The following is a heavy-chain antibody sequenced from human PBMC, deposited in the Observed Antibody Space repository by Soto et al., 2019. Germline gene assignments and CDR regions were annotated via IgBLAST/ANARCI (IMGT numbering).Heavy chain of an antibody. D-gene: IGHD5-12*01. V-gene: IGHV4-31*03. CDR1: GGSISSGGYY. J-gene: IGHJ4*02. CDR2: IYYSGST. CDR3: ARDMGDGYNSLDY. Sequence: SETLSLTCTVSGGSISSGGYYWSWIRQHPGKGLEWIGYIYYSGSTYYNPSLKSRVTISVDTSKNQFSLKLSSVAAADTAVYYCARDMGDGYNSLDYWRQGTLVTVSS.